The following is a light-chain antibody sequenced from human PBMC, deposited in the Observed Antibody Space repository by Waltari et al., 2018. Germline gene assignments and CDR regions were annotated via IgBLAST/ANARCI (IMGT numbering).Light chain of an antibody. CDR1: SSDLGGYSF. CDR2: HVS. J-gene: IGLJ1*01. CDR3: SSYTSIIPPFL. Sequence: QSALTQPASVSGSPGQSITISCTRSSSDLGGYSFVSWYQQHPGKAPKLMISHVSPRPSGVSNRFSGYKSGNTASLTISGLQPEDEADYYCSSYTSIIPPFLFGTGTKVTVL. V-gene: IGLV2-14*01.